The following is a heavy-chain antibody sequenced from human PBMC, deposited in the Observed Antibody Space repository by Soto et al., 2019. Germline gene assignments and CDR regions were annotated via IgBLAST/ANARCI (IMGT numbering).Heavy chain of an antibody. V-gene: IGHV1-8*01. J-gene: IGHJ4*02. CDR3: ARGDQFGFGVDF. CDR1: GYTFTNHD. D-gene: IGHD3-10*01. CDR2: MIPDSGRP. Sequence: QVQLVQSGADMKKPGASVKVSCKASGYTFTNHDINWVRQVPGQGLEWMGWMIPDSGRPRYAQKFQGRVSLTRNTSSSTAYMELTSLKSEDSAVYYCARGDQFGFGVDFWGQGTLVTVSS.